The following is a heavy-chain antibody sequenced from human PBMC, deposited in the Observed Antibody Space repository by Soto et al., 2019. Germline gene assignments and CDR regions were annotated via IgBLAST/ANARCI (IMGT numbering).Heavy chain of an antibody. J-gene: IGHJ3*02. V-gene: IGHV1-58*01. D-gene: IGHD6-19*01. CDR1: GFTFTSSA. Sequence: SVKVSCKASGFTFTSSAVQWVRQARGQRLEWIGWIVVGSGNTNYAQKFQERVTITRDMSTSTAYMELSSLRSEDTAVYYCAADTQWLARLGAFDIWGQGTIVTVS. CDR3: AADTQWLARLGAFDI. CDR2: IVVGSGNT.